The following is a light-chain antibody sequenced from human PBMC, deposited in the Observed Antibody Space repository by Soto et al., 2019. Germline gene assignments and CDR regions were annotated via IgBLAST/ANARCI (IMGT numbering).Light chain of an antibody. CDR2: AAY. CDR3: QQYGSSMTLT. CDR1: QSVTSNY. Sequence: EVVLTQSPGTVSLSPGERATLSCRASQSVTSNYLAWYQQKPGQAPRLLIYAAYSRATGIPDRFSGSGSGTDFTLSISRLEPEYFAVYYCQQYGSSMTLTFGQGTKVEIK. V-gene: IGKV3-20*01. J-gene: IGKJ1*01.